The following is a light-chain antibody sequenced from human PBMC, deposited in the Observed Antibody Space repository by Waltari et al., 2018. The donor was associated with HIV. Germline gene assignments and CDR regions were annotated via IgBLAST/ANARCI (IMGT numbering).Light chain of an antibody. CDR3: ATWDDSLNGPV. Sequence: QSVLTQPPSASGTPGQRVTISCSGSISTIGRNTVNWYQQLPGTAPKLLIYTTNQRPSGVPDRFSGSKSGASASLAISGLQSDDEADYYCATWDDSLNGPVFGGGTKLTVL. J-gene: IGLJ3*02. V-gene: IGLV1-44*01. CDR1: ISTIGRNT. CDR2: TTN.